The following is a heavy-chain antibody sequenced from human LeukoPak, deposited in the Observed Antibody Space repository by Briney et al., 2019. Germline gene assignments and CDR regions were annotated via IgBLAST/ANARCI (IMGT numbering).Heavy chain of an antibody. V-gene: IGHV1-8*01. Sequence: ASVKVSCKASGYTFASYDINWVRQATGQGLEWTGWMNPNSDNTGYAQKFQGRVTMTRNTSISTAYMELSSLRAEDTAVYYCARDSAVEFWFQTWGQGTLVTVSS. CDR2: MNPNSDNT. D-gene: IGHD6-13*01. CDR1: GYTFASYD. CDR3: ARDSAVEFWFQT. J-gene: IGHJ5*02.